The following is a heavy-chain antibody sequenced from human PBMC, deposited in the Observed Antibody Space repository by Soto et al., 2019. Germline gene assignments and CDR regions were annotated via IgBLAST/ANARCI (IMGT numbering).Heavy chain of an antibody. Sequence: ASVKVSCKASGYTFTIYGISWVLQAPGQGLERLGRINPKSGGTSTAQKFQGWVTMTTDTSISTASMELTRLTSDDTAIYYCARGDSTDCSNGVCSFFYNHDMDVWGQGTTVTVSS. V-gene: IGHV1-2*04. CDR1: GYTFTIYG. D-gene: IGHD2-8*01. CDR2: INPKSGGT. J-gene: IGHJ6*02. CDR3: ARGDSTDCSNGVCSFFYNHDMDV.